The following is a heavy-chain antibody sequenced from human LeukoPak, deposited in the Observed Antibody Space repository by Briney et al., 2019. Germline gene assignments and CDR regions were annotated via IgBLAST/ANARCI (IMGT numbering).Heavy chain of an antibody. CDR2: IWYDGSNK. D-gene: IGHD6-13*01. V-gene: IGHV3-33*08. CDR3: AREGRAHSSWLAFLDY. CDR1: GFTFSNAW. J-gene: IGHJ4*02. Sequence: GGSLRLSCAASGFTFSNAWMSWVRQAPGKGLEWVAVIWYDGSNKYYADSVKGRFTISRDNSKNTLYLQMNSLRAEDTAVYYCAREGRAHSSWLAFLDYWGQGTLVTVSS.